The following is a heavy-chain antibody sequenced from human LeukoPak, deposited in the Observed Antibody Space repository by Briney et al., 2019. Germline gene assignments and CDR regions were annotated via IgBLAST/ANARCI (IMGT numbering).Heavy chain of an antibody. Sequence: SETLSLICTVSCGSISSGGYYWSWIRQHPGRGLEWIGYIYYTGSTYYNPSLKGRVSISVNTSKNQCSLKLSSVTAADTAVYYCARAPYEDNGFDPWGQGTLVTVSS. V-gene: IGHV4-31*03. CDR3: ARAPYEDNGFDP. D-gene: IGHD2-8*01. CDR1: CGSISSGGYY. J-gene: IGHJ5*02. CDR2: IYYTGST.